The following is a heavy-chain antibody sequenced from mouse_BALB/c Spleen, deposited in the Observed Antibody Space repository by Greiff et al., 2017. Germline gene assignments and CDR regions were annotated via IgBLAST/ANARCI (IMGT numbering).Heavy chain of an antibody. Sequence: QVQLKQSGAELVRPGSSVKISCKASGYAFSSYWMNWVKQRPGQGLEWIGQIYPGDGDTNYNGKFKGKATLTADKSSSTAYMQLSSLTSEDSAVYFCARSGYGNYVRYAMDYWGQGTSVTVSS. V-gene: IGHV1-80*01. CDR2: IYPGDGDT. CDR3: ARSGYGNYVRYAMDY. J-gene: IGHJ4*01. CDR1: GYAFSSYW. D-gene: IGHD2-10*02.